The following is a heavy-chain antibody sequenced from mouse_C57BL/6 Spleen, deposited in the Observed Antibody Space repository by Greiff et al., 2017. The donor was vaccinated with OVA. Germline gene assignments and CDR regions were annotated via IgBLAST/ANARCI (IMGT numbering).Heavy chain of an antibody. V-gene: IGHV1-53*01. CDR2: INPSNGGT. CDR1: GYTFTSYW. CDR3: ARSGYYSKGFAY. J-gene: IGHJ3*01. Sequence: QVQLKQPGTELVKPGASVKLSCKASGYTFTSYWMHWVKQRPGQGLEWIGNINPSNGGTNYNEKFKSKATLTVDKSSSTAYMQLSSLTSEDSAVYYCARSGYYSKGFAYWGQGTLVTVSA. D-gene: IGHD2-5*01.